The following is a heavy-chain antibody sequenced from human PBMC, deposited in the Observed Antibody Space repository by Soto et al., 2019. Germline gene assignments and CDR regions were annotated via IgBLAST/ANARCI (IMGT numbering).Heavy chain of an antibody. D-gene: IGHD4-4*01. CDR1: GYTFTDYY. Sequence: QMQLVQSGAEVKKPGASVTVSCKASGYTFTDYYIHWVRQAPGQRPEWMGTFNPDGGSTSYSWKFQGRLRLTSDTSASTVYMELRSLTSEDAAMYYCAREMKRVYSNYVPSLGFYGMDVWGQGTTVSVSS. CDR3: AREMKRVYSNYVPSLGFYGMDV. CDR2: FNPDGGST. J-gene: IGHJ6*02. V-gene: IGHV1-46*01.